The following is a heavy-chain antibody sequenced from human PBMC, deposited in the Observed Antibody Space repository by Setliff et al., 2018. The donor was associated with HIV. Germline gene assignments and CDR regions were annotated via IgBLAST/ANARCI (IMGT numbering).Heavy chain of an antibody. CDR3: AAQDLDLVKYYYMDY. D-gene: IGHD2-21*01. J-gene: IGHJ4*02. V-gene: IGHV4-39*07. CDR1: GGSISRSTHH. CDR2: LSSKGQA. Sequence: NPSETLSLTCTVSGGSISRSTHHWAWIRQPPGKGLEWIGALSSKGQAYYNPSLKSRVAISIDSSKNLFSLRLDSLTAADTAVYYCAAQDLDLVKYYYMDYWGPGALVTVS.